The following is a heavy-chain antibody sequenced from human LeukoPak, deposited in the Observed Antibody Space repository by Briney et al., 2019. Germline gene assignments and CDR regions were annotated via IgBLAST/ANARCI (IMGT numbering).Heavy chain of an antibody. CDR1: GFTFSSYE. Sequence: GGSLRLSCAASGFTFSSYEMNWVRQAPGKGLEWVSYISSSGSTIYYADSVKGRFTISRDNAKNSLYLQMNSLRAENTAVYYCARDYDYGDYGFSDYWGQGTLVTVSS. CDR2: ISSSGSTI. V-gene: IGHV3-48*03. J-gene: IGHJ4*02. D-gene: IGHD4-17*01. CDR3: ARDYDYGDYGFSDY.